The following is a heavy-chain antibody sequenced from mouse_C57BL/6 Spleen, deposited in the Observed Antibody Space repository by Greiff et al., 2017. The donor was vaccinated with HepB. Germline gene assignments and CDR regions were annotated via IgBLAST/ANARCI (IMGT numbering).Heavy chain of an antibody. Sequence: VQLQQSGAELVKPGASVKLSCKASGYTFTSYWMQWVNQRPGQGLEWIGEIDPSDSYTNYNQKFKGKATLTVDTSSSTAYMQLSSLTSEDSAVYYVARSLYYFDYWGQGTTLTVAS. CDR3: ARSLYYFDY. J-gene: IGHJ2*01. CDR2: IDPSDSYT. V-gene: IGHV1-50*01. CDR1: GYTFTSYW.